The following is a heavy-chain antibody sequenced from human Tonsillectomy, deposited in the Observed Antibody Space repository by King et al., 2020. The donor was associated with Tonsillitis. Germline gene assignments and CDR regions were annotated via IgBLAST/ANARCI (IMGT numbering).Heavy chain of an antibody. CDR3: AREELELASGNYYFDY. CDR1: GGSISSGGYY. V-gene: IGHV4-31*03. CDR2: IYYSGTT. Sequence: VQLQESGPGLVKPSQTLSLTCTVSGGSISSGGYYWSWIRQHPGKGLEWIGYIYYSGTTYYNPSLKSRVTISVDTSKNQFSLKLSSVTAADTAVYYCAREELELASGNYYFDYWGQGTLVTVSS. D-gene: IGHD1-7*01. J-gene: IGHJ4*02.